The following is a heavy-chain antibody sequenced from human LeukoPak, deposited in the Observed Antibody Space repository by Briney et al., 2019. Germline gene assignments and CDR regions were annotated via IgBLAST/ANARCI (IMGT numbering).Heavy chain of an antibody. CDR2: ISAYNGNT. D-gene: IGHD2-15*01. CDR3: ARDKLPLYYYYGMDV. CDR1: GYTFTSYG. V-gene: IGHV1-18*01. Sequence: ASVKVSCKASGYTFTSYGISWVRQAPGQGLEWMGWISAYNGNTNYAQKLQGRVTMTTDTSTSTAYMELRSLRSDDTAVYYCARDKLPLYYYYGMDVWGQGTTVTVSS. J-gene: IGHJ6*02.